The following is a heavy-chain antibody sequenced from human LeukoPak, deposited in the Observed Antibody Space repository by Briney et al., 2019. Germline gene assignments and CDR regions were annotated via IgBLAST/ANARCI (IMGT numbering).Heavy chain of an antibody. CDR3: ARGKYSYGVATSTSYYYYYMDV. CDR1: GYTFTSYD. Sequence: ASVKVSCKTSGYTFTSYDINWVRQATGQGLEWMGWMNPNSGNTGYAQKFQGRVTITRNTSISTAYMELSSLRSEDTAVYYCARGKYSYGVATSTSYYYYYMDVWGKGTTVTVSS. D-gene: IGHD5-18*01. CDR2: MNPNSGNT. V-gene: IGHV1-8*03. J-gene: IGHJ6*03.